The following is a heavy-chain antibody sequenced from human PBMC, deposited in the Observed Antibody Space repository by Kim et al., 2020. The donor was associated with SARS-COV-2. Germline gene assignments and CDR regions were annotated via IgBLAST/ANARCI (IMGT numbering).Heavy chain of an antibody. Sequence: NPSLKSRVTMSVDTSTNQFSLRLSSVTAADTAVFFCARQRSYYDSGTYFGYWGQGTLVTVSS. J-gene: IGHJ4*02. CDR3: ARQRSYYDSGTYFGY. V-gene: IGHV4-39*01. D-gene: IGHD3-10*01.